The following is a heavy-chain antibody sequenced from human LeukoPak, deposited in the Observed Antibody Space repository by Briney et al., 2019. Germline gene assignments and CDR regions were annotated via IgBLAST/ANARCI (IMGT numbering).Heavy chain of an antibody. CDR2: ISAYNGNT. D-gene: IGHD3-3*01. CDR3: ARGESYYDFWSGTLRGDWFDP. V-gene: IGHV1-18*01. Sequence: GASVKVSCKASGYTFTSYGISWVRQAPGQGLEWMGWISAYNGNTNYAQKLQGWVTMTRDTSISTAYMELSRLRSDDTAVYYCARGESYYDFWSGTLRGDWFDPWGQGTLVTVSS. CDR1: GYTFTSYG. J-gene: IGHJ5*02.